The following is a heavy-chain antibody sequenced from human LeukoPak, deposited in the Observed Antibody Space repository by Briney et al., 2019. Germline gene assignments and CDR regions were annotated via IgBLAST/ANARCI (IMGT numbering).Heavy chain of an antibody. CDR2: INHSGST. CDR3: ARLRTTVTTYYFDY. J-gene: IGHJ4*02. D-gene: IGHD4-17*01. CDR1: GGSFSGYY. Sequence: SETLSLTCAVYGGSFSGYYWSWIRQPPGKGLEWIGEINHSGSTNCNPSPKNRVTIFLDTSKNQFSLKLRSVTAADTAVYYCARLRTTVTTYYFDYWGQGTLVTVSS. V-gene: IGHV4-34*01.